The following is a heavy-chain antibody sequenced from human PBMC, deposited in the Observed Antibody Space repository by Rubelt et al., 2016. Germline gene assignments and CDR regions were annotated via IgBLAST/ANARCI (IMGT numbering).Heavy chain of an antibody. CDR2: VRPYNGIT. CDR1: GYTFSNYG. CDR3: ARGYEFWSGYRNFDY. J-gene: IGHJ4*02. D-gene: IGHD3-3*01. Sequence: SGAEVKKPGASVKVSCKASGYTFSNYGVTWVRQAPGQGLEWMGWVRPYNGITNYPQTLQGSVTMTTDTSTTTVYMELRGLTSDDTAVYFCARGYEFWSGYRNFDYWGQGTLVTVSS. V-gene: IGHV1-18*01.